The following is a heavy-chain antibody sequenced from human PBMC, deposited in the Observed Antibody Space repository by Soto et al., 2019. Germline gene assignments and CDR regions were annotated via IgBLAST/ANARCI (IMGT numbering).Heavy chain of an antibody. D-gene: IGHD2-2*02. CDR1: GYMFTKSA. CDR3: ARDGVAAGYNGLVSLGY. J-gene: IGHJ4*02. CDR2: ISGDSGNT. V-gene: IGHV1-3*01. Sequence: GASVKVSCKASGYMFTKSAMHWVRQAPGQRLEWMGWISGDSGNTKYSPKLQDRVTITRDTSASTAYMELSSLRSEDTALYYCARDGVAAGYNGLVSLGYWGQGTLVTVSS.